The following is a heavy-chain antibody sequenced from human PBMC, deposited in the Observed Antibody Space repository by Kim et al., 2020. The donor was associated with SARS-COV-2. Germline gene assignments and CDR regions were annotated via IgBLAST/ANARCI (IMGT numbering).Heavy chain of an antibody. CDR2: EGSVQ. V-gene: IGHV3-7*01. J-gene: IGHJ4*02. D-gene: IGHD1-26*01. Sequence: EGSVQYYVDSVRGRFTISRDNSKRSLYLEMISLRADDTAVYYCTGGGYNGYWGQGTLVTVSS. CDR3: TGGGYNGY.